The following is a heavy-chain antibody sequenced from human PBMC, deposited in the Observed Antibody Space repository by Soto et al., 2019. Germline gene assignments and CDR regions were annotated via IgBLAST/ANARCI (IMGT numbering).Heavy chain of an antibody. Sequence: QVQLVESGGGVVQPGRSLRLSCAASGFIFNEYGMHWVRQAPGKGLAWVAVIWYDGSNKYYADSVKGRFTFSRDNSKNTMSLQMKALRVEDTAVYYCARWGCSGSNCNLNQRSFDLWGQGTLVTVSS. CDR3: ARWGCSGSNCNLNQRSFDL. V-gene: IGHV3-33*03. J-gene: IGHJ4*02. D-gene: IGHD2-15*01. CDR2: IWYDGSNK. CDR1: GFIFNEYG.